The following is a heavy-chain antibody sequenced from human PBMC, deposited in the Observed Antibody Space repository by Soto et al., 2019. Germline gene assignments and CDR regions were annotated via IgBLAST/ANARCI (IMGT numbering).Heavy chain of an antibody. D-gene: IGHD2-15*01. J-gene: IGHJ5*02. V-gene: IGHV1-18*01. CDR2: ISVYNGNT. CDR1: GYTFTIYG. CDR3: ARVVGALGHWFDP. Sequence: QVQLVQSGAEVKKPGASVKVSCKASGYTFTIYGISWVRQAPGQGLEWRGRISVYNGNTNYAQKLQVRVTMTTDTSRSTAYMALRSLRSDDTGVYYWARVVGALGHWFDPRCQGTRVTVSS.